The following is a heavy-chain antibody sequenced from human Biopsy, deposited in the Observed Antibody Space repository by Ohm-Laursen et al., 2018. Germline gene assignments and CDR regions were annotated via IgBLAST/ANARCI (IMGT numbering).Heavy chain of an antibody. CDR2: INSNGGTT. V-gene: IGHV3-64*01. D-gene: IGHD1-26*01. CDR3: ARGNSENNYYFAMDV. Sequence: GSLRLSCSASGFTFSIYAIHWVRQAPGQGLEHVAAINSNGGTTYYVNSVKGRFTISRDNSKNTVSLQMGSLRSEGMAVYYCARGNSENNYYFAMDVWGQGTTVTVSS. CDR1: GFTFSIYA. J-gene: IGHJ6*02.